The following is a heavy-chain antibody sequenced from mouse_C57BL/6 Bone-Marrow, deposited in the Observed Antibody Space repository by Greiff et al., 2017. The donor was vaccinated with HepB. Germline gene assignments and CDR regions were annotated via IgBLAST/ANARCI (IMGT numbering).Heavy chain of an antibody. V-gene: IGHV5-12*01. CDR1: GFTFSDYY. CDR3: ARGDGYWFAY. Sequence: EVMLVESGGGLVQPGGSLKLSCAASGFTFSDYYMYWVRQTPEKRLEWVAYISNGGGSTYYPDTVKGRFTISRDNAKNTLYLQMSRLKSEDTAMYYCARGDGYWFAYWGQGTLVTVSA. D-gene: IGHD2-3*01. J-gene: IGHJ3*01. CDR2: ISNGGGST.